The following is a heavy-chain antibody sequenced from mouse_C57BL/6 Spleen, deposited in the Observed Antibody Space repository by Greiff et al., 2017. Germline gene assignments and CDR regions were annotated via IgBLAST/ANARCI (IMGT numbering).Heavy chain of an antibody. J-gene: IGHJ4*01. CDR1: GYAFSSSW. D-gene: IGHD1-1*01. CDR3: ASPITTVVDAMDY. V-gene: IGHV1-82*01. CDR2: IYPGDGDT. Sequence: QVQLQQSGPELVKPGASVKISCKASGYAFSSSWMNWVKQRPGKGLEWIGWIYPGDGDTNYNGKFKGKATLTADKSSSTAYMQLSSLTSEDSAVYFCASPITTVVDAMDYWGQGTSVTVSS.